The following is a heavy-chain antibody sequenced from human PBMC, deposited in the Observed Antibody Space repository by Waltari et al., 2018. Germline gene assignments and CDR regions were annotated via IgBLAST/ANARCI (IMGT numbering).Heavy chain of an antibody. CDR3: ATYIGASVGTAAFDV. J-gene: IGHJ3*01. CDR2: SSYCGAT. D-gene: IGHD1-1*01. Sequence: QLQLQESGPGLVKPSETPSLTCSVSGVSITSNRNYWGWIRQPPGQGLEWIGTSSYCGATYSSPSLKSRVTISRDTSKNQLSLKLGSVTAADTAIYYCATYIGASVGTAAFDVWGQGTMVSVSS. CDR1: GVSITSNRNY. V-gene: IGHV4-39*05.